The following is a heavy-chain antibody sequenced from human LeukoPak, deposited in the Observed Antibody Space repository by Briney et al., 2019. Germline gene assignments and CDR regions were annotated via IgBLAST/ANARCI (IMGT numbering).Heavy chain of an antibody. V-gene: IGHV1-2*02. J-gene: IGHJ4*02. CDR3: SRGDY. Sequence: GASGKVSCKASGYTFTGYYLHWLRQAPGQGHKWVGWINPNSGVTNYAQKFQGRGSMTSDTSISTVYMELSRLRSDDPAVYYCSRGDYWGQGTLVTVSS. CDR1: GYTFTGYY. CDR2: INPNSGVT.